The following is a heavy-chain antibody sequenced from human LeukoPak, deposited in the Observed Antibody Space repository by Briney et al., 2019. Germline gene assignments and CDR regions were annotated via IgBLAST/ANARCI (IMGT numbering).Heavy chain of an antibody. D-gene: IGHD5-24*01. J-gene: IGHJ3*02. CDR1: GFTFSSYS. Sequence: GGSLRLSCAASGFTFSSYSMDWVRQAPGKGLEWVSSISSSSSYIYYADSVKGRFTISRDNAKNSLYLQMNSLRAEDTAVYYCAREMATIGTFDIWGQGTMVTVSS. V-gene: IGHV3-21*01. CDR2: ISSSSSYI. CDR3: AREMATIGTFDI.